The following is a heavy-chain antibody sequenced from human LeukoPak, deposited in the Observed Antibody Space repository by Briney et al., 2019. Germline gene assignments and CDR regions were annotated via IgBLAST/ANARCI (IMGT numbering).Heavy chain of an antibody. CDR3: ARDGLQAYYDSSGFLDY. CDR1: GFTFSNYN. Sequence: GGSLRLPCAASGFTFSNYNTNWVRQAPGKGLEWVSSISGSSSFISYADSVKGRFTISRDNAKNSLYLQMNSLRAEDTAVYYCARDGLQAYYDSSGFLDYWGQGTLVTVSS. D-gene: IGHD3-22*01. J-gene: IGHJ4*02. V-gene: IGHV3-21*01. CDR2: ISGSSSFI.